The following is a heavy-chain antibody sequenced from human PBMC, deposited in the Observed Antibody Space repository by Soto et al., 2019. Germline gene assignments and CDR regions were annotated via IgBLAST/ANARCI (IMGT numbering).Heavy chain of an antibody. D-gene: IGHD3-10*01. CDR1: GFSLSTSGMC. J-gene: IGHJ6*02. CDR3: ARVSRAPGGYYYYGMDV. Sequence: ESGPALVNPTQTLTLTCTFSGFSLSTSGMCVSWIRQPPGKALEWLALIDWDDDKYYSTSLKTRLTISKDTSKNQVVLTMTNMDPVDTATYYCARVSRAPGGYYYYGMDVWGQGTTVTVSS. CDR2: IDWDDDK. V-gene: IGHV2-70*01.